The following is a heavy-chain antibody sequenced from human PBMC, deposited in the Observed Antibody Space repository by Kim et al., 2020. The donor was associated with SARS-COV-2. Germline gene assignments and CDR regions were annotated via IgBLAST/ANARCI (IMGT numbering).Heavy chain of an antibody. J-gene: IGHJ5*02. CDR3: ARTMPGGWFDP. V-gene: IGHV6-1*01. D-gene: IGHD2-2*01. CDR2: N. Sequence: NVYAVSVKSGSTITQDTSKNRFSLQLNSVTPEDTAVYYCARTMPGGWFDPWGQGTLVTVSS.